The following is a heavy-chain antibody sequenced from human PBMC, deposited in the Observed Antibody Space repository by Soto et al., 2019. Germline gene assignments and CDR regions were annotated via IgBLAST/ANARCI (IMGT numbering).Heavy chain of an antibody. J-gene: IGHJ4*02. Sequence: GGSLRLSCAASGFTVSNNYMSWIRQAPGKGLEWVSVIHIDGTTNYAASVRGRFTISRDTSKNTLYLEINSLRAEDTAVYYCARDILWGQETLFTVPS. CDR1: GFTVSNNY. D-gene: IGHD2-21*01. CDR3: ARDIL. V-gene: IGHV3-66*01. CDR2: IHIDGTT.